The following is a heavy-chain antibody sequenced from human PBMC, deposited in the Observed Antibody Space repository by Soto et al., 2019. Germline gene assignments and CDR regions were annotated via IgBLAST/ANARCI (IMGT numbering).Heavy chain of an antibody. CDR1: GGSIINYY. V-gene: IGHV4-4*07. CDR2: IYSSGSA. Sequence: ETLSLTCTVSGGSIINYYWTWIRQPAGKGLEWVGRIYSSGSASYNPSLKSRLSMSVDTSKNQFTLKLTSVTAADTALYYCARQTTYSSSWFDFWGHGTLVTVSS. J-gene: IGHJ5*01. D-gene: IGHD6-13*01. CDR3: ARQTTYSSSWFDF.